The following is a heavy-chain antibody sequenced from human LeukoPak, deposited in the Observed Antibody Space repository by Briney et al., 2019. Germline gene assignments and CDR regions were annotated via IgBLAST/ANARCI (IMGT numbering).Heavy chain of an antibody. CDR1: GYTFTGYY. CDR3: ARDRAPLGIAAAGNDY. J-gene: IGHJ4*02. V-gene: IGHV1-2*02. D-gene: IGHD6-13*01. Sequence: ASVKVSCKASGYTFTGYYMHWVRQAPGQGLEWMGWINPNSGGTNYAQKFQGRVTMTRDTSISTAYMELSRLRSDDTAVYYCARDRAPLGIAAAGNDYWGQGTLVTVSS. CDR2: INPNSGGT.